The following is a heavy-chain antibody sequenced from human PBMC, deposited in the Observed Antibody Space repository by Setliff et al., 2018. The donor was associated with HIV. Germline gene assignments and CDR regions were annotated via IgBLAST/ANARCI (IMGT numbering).Heavy chain of an antibody. Sequence: ASVKVSCKASGYSFTGYYVNWVRQAPGQGLEWMGRINPKSGATNLAQKFQGRVTMTRDTSVTTVYMELTSRRSDDTAVYYCARKDGVGYCDSNSCYGIGPIDFWGQGSLVTVSS. V-gene: IGHV1-2*06. CDR1: GYSFTGYY. CDR2: INPKSGAT. CDR3: ARKDGVGYCDSNSCYGIGPIDF. D-gene: IGHD2-2*01. J-gene: IGHJ4*02.